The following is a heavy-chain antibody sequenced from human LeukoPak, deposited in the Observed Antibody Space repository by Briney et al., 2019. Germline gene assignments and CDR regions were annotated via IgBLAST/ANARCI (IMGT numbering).Heavy chain of an antibody. D-gene: IGHD5-18*01. Sequence: SETLSLTCTVSGGSISSSSYYCAWIRQPPGKGLEWIGNVYYSGSTYYNPSLKSRVTVSIDTSRNQFSLKLTSVTAADTAVYFCARQTWIQLWLFDYWGQGSLVTVSS. J-gene: IGHJ4*02. CDR3: ARQTWIQLWLFDY. CDR1: GGSISSSSYY. CDR2: VYYSGST. V-gene: IGHV4-39*01.